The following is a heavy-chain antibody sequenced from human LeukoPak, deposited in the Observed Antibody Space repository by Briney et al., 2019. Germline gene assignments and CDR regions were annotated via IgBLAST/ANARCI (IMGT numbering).Heavy chain of an antibody. CDR2: ISGSGGST. V-gene: IGHV3-23*01. CDR3: AKECSGGSCYSNSQYYYYGMDV. D-gene: IGHD2-15*01. CDR1: GFIFNNYG. J-gene: IGHJ6*02. Sequence: PGGSLRLSCAASGFIFNNYGLVWVRQAPGKWLEWVSAISGSGGSTYYADSVKGRFTVSRDNSKNTLYLQMNSLRAEDTAVFYCAKECSGGSCYSNSQYYYYGMDVWGQGTTVTVSS.